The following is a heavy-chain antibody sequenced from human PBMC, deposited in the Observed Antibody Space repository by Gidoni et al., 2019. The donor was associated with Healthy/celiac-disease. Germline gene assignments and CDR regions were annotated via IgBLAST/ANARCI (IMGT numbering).Heavy chain of an antibody. CDR2: IIPVLGIA. V-gene: IGHV1-69*09. Sequence: QVQLVQSGAEVKNPGSSVKVSCMASGGTVSSYAVSWVRQAPGQGLEWKGRIIPVLGIANYAQKVKGRVTSTADKSTSTAYMELSSLRAEDTAVYYCARDGINSGSYYNWGQGTLVTVSS. D-gene: IGHD1-26*01. CDR3: ARDGINSGSYYN. J-gene: IGHJ4*02. CDR1: GGTVSSYA.